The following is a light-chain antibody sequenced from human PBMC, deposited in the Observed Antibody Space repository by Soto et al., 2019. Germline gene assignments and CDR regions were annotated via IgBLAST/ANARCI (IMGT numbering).Light chain of an antibody. V-gene: IGLV2-23*01. CDR3: CSYVSSNSCV. CDR2: EGN. CDR1: SSDVLSYDD. Sequence: QSALTQPASVSGYPGQSITISCTGASSDVLSYDDFSWYQHQPGKAPKLIIYEGNKRPSGVSTRFSGPKSGNMASLTISGLQAEDEADYYCCSYVSSNSCVFGLGTKVTVL. J-gene: IGLJ3*02.